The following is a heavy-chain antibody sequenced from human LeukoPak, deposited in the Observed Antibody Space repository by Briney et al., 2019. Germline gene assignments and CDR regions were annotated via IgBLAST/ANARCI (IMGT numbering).Heavy chain of an antibody. CDR3: VRSTVTIKNGMDV. D-gene: IGHD4-11*01. V-gene: IGHV4-34*01. CDR2: INHSGST. J-gene: IGHJ6*02. CDR1: GGSFSGYY. Sequence: SETLSLTCAVYGGSFSGYYWSWIRQPPGKGLEWIGEINHSGSTNYNPSLKSRVTISVDTSKNQFSLKLSSVTAADTAVYYCVRSTVTIKNGMDVWGQGTTVTVSS.